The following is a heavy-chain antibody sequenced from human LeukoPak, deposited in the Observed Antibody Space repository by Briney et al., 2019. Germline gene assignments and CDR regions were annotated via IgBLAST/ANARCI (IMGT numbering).Heavy chain of an antibody. V-gene: IGHV4-34*01. J-gene: IGHJ4*02. CDR2: INHSGST. D-gene: IGHD2-15*01. CDR3: ARGLGDPKDIVVVIAAMDY. CDR1: GGSFSGYY. Sequence: SETLSLTCAVYGGSFSGYYWSWIRQPPGKGLEWMGEINHSGSTNYNPSLKSRVTISVDTSKNQFSLKLSSVTAADTAVYYCARGLGDPKDIVVVIAAMDYWGQGTLVTVSS.